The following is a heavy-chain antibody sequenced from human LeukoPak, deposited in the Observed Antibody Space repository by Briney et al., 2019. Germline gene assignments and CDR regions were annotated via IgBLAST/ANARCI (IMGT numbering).Heavy chain of an antibody. CDR3: ALEWELGKVDY. CDR1: GGSISRYY. V-gene: IGHV4-59*01. D-gene: IGHD1-26*01. J-gene: IGHJ4*02. Sequence: SETLSLTCTVSGGSISRYYWSWIRQPPGKGLEAIGYIYYSGSTNYNPSLKSRVTISVDTSKNQFSLKLSSVTAAETAVYYCALEWELGKVDYWGQGNLVTVSS. CDR2: IYYSGST.